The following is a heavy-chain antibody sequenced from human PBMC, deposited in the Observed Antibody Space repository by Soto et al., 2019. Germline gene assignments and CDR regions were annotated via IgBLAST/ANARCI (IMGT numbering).Heavy chain of an antibody. CDR2: ISFGGTDK. D-gene: IGHD6-19*01. J-gene: IGHJ6*02. CDR3: ATEQWLREGYFCAMDV. V-gene: IGHV3-30*03. CDR1: GFTFKTYG. Sequence: QVQLVESGGGVVQPGRSLRLSCAASGFTFKTYGMHWVRQAPGKGLEWVAVISFGGTDKYYADSVKGRFSISRDNSQSTLYLQMNNLTADDTAVYYCATEQWLREGYFCAMDVWGQGTTVTVSS.